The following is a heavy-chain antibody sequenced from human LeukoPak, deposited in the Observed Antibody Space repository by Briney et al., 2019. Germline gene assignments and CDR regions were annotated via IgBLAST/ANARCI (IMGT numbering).Heavy chain of an antibody. CDR2: IYYSGST. V-gene: IGHV4-61*01. CDR1: GGSISSSSYY. CDR3: ARDLRADWKGSRYYDYYYYMDV. D-gene: IGHD1-1*01. J-gene: IGHJ6*03. Sequence: TSETLSLTCTVSGGSISSSSYYWSWIRQPPGKGLEWIGYIYYSGSTNYNPSLKSRVTISVDTSKNQFSLKLSSVTAADTAVYYCARDLRADWKGSRYYDYYYYMDVWGKGTTVTVSS.